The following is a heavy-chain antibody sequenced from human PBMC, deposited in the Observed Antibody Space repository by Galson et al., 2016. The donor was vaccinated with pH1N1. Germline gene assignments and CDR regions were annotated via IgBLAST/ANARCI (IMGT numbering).Heavy chain of an antibody. Sequence: TLSLTCTVSGGSISVGTYYWSWVRQPAGKALEWIGGVSRSGDTNYNPSLGSRVTVSVDTSKHQFSMRLASVAASDTAVYYCARWRQGSATFYPWGQGTLVSVSS. J-gene: IGHJ5*02. CDR3: ARWRQGSATFYP. CDR2: VSRSGDT. V-gene: IGHV4-61*02. CDR1: GGSISVGTYY. D-gene: IGHD2/OR15-2a*01.